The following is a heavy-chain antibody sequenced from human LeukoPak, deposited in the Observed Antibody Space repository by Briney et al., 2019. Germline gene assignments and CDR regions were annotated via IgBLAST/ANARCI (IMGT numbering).Heavy chain of an antibody. CDR2: MNPNSGNT. V-gene: IGHV1-8*01. J-gene: IGHJ4*02. Sequence: GASVKVSCEASGYTFTSYDINWVRQATGQGLEWMGWMNPNSGNTGHAQKFQGRVTMTRNTSTSTAYMELSSLRSEDTAVYYCARSYSYADDYWGQGTLVTVSS. CDR3: ARSYSYADDY. CDR1: GYTFTSYD. D-gene: IGHD5-18*01.